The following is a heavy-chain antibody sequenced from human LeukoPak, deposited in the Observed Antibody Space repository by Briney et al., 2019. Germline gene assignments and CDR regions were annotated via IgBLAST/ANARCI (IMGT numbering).Heavy chain of an antibody. Sequence: GGSLRLSCAESGFTFSSYGMHWVRQAPGKGLEWVAFIRYDGSNKYYADSVKGRFTISRDNSKNTLYLQMNSLRAEDTAVYYCAKDRQRALAVAGTGYFDYWGQGTLVTVSS. V-gene: IGHV3-30*02. CDR1: GFTFSSYG. CDR2: IRYDGSNK. D-gene: IGHD6-19*01. CDR3: AKDRQRALAVAGTGYFDY. J-gene: IGHJ4*02.